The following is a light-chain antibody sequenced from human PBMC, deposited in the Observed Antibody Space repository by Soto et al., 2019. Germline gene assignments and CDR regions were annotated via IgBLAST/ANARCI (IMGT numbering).Light chain of an antibody. J-gene: IGKJ4*01. CDR3: QQRGNWPLT. CDR2: DAS. CDR1: QNIASY. Sequence: EIVLTQSPATLSLSPGARATLSCRASQNIASYLAWYQQKPGQAPRLLIYDASNRATGIPARFSSSGSGTDFTLTISSLEPEDFAVYYCQQRGNWPLTFGGGTKVEIK. V-gene: IGKV3-11*01.